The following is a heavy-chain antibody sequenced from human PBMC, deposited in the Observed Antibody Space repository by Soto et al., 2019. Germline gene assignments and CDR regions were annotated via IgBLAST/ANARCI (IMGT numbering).Heavy chain of an antibody. Sequence: QLRLQESGPGLVKPSETLSLTCAVSGGSVSSGGNYWGWIRQSPGKGLEWIGSVHDTGTTHYNPSLTSRVTISVDTSKNQFSLNVNSVTAADTAVYYCARGLSSPSAAGVWGQGTLVTVSS. D-gene: IGHD6-6*01. J-gene: IGHJ4*02. CDR2: VHDTGTT. CDR3: ARGLSSPSAAGV. V-gene: IGHV4-39*01. CDR1: GGSVSSGGNY.